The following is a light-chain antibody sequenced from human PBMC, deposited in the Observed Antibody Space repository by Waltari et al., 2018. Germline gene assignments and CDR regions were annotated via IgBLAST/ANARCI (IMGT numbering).Light chain of an antibody. V-gene: IGLV3-19*01. CDR2: DNP. Sequence: SSELTQDPTVSVALGQTVRITCQGDSLRNFYAGWYQQKPGQAPILVAYDNPNRPSGIPDRFSGSHAGNTASLIIPGAQAEDEADYYCNSRDTTNDPHMLFGGGTKLTVL. J-gene: IGLJ3*02. CDR3: NSRDTTNDPHML. CDR1: SLRNFY.